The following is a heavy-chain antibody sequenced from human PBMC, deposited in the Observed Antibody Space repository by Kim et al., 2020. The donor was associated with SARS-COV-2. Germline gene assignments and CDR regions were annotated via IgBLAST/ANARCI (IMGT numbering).Heavy chain of an antibody. CDR2: INQGGTER. D-gene: IGHD4-17*01. CDR1: GFTFSTYW. J-gene: IGHJ4*02. CDR3: ARTRYGGYV. Sequence: GGSLRLSCAASGFTFSTYWMTWVRQAPGKGLEWVANINQGGTERYYVDSVKGRFTISRDNAKSSLFLDVNSLRIEDTAVYYCARTRYGGYVWVQGTLFT. V-gene: IGHV3-7*01.